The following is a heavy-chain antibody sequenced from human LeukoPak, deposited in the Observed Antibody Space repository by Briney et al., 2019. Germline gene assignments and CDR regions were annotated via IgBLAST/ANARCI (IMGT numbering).Heavy chain of an antibody. J-gene: IGHJ4*02. V-gene: IGHV3-23*01. CDR3: AKAPPRHFDY. CDR2: ISGSGAST. Sequence: GGSLRLSCAASGFTFSSYVMSWVRQAPGKGLEWVSAISGSGASTYYADSVKGRFTISRDNSKNTLYLQRNSLRAEDTTVYYCAKAPPRHFDYWGQGSLVTVSS. CDR1: GFTFSSYV.